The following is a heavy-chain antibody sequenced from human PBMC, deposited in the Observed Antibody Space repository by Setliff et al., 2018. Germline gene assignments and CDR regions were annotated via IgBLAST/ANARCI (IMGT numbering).Heavy chain of an antibody. CDR3: AKVPITKVYFYMDV. CDR1: GASFSDYY. CDR2: INHSGST. D-gene: IGHD3-10*01. Sequence: SETLSLTCAVSGASFSDYYWTWIRQSPGKGLEWIGEINHSGSTNYNPSLKSRVTMSFNTSKNQLSLKLSSVTAADTAVYYCAKVPITKVYFYMDVWGKGTTVTVSS. V-gene: IGHV4-34*10. J-gene: IGHJ6*03.